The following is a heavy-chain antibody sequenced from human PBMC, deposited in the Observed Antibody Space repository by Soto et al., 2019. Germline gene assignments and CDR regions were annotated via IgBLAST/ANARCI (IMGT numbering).Heavy chain of an antibody. CDR3: AREGPARYYYYGMDV. CDR2: ISAYNGNT. CDR1: GYSFTTYG. Sequence: QVQLVQSGGEVKKPGASVKVSCKTSGYSFTTYGISWVRQAPGQGLEWMGWISAYNGNTNYAQKLQDRVTMTTYTATSTAYMELRSVRSDDTAVYYCAREGPARYYYYGMDVWGQGSTVTVSS. J-gene: IGHJ6*02. V-gene: IGHV1-18*01.